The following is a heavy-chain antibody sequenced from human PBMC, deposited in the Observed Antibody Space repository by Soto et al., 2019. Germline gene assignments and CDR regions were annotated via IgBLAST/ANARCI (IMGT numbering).Heavy chain of an antibody. J-gene: IGHJ4*03. D-gene: IGHD3-10*01. V-gene: IGHV4-31*01. CDR1: GASIRSDNYY. CDR2: IYYSGNT. Sequence: QVQLQESGPGLAKPSQTLSLTCSVSGASIRSDNYYWGWIRQHPGKGLEWIGFIYYSGNTYYKPSLKSPVTSSVDTSKNQFSLKLSSVTAADTAVYFCARDGTGAYSSGSSTYFDYWGQGTLVTVSS. CDR3: ARDGTGAYSSGSSTYFDY.